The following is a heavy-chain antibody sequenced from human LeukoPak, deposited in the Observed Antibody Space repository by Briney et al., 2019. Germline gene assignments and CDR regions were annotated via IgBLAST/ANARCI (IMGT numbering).Heavy chain of an antibody. J-gene: IGHJ4*02. CDR3: ARELGAAWREDY. D-gene: IGHD1-26*01. CDR2: IYYSGST. Sequence: PSETLSLTCTVSGGSISSSSYYWGWIRQPPGKGLEWIGSIYYSGSTYYNPSLKSRVTISVDTSKNQFSLKLSSVTAADTAVYYCARELGAAWREDYWGQGTLVTVSS. CDR1: GGSISSSSYY. V-gene: IGHV4-39*07.